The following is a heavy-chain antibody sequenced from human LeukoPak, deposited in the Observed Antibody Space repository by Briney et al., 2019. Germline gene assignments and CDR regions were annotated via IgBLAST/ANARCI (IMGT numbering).Heavy chain of an antibody. D-gene: IGHD6-13*01. Sequence: SETLSLTCAVYGGSFSGYYWSWIRQPPGKGLEWIGEINHSGSTNYNPSLKSRVTISVDTSKNQFSLKLSSVTAADTAVYYCARGGNKAAAAHDYWGQGTLVTVSS. V-gene: IGHV4-34*01. CDR3: ARGGNKAAAAHDY. CDR1: GGSFSGYY. J-gene: IGHJ4*02. CDR2: INHSGST.